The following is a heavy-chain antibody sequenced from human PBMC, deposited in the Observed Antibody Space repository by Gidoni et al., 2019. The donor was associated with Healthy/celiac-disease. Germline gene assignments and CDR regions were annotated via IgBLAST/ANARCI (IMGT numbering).Heavy chain of an antibody. D-gene: IGHD3-3*01. CDR1: GGTFSSYA. CDR3: ARNCWSGYYPYGMDV. V-gene: IGHV1-69*01. J-gene: IGHJ6*02. CDR2: IIPIFGTA. Sequence: QVQLVQSGAAVKTPGSSVKVSCKASGGTFSSYAISWVRQAPGQGLEWMGGIIPIFGTANYAQKFQGRGTITADESTRTAYMELSSLRSEDTAVYYCARNCWSGYYPYGMDVWGQGTTVTVSS.